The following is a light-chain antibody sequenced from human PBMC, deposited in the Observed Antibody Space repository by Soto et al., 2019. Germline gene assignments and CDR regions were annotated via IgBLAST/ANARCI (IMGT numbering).Light chain of an antibody. V-gene: IGLV2-14*01. CDR3: TSYTTSATGI. CDR1: VEVFNY. Sequence: QSALTQPASVSASPGQSITLSCSDVEVFNYVSWYQHHPGRAPKLIIYEVSRRPSGVSPRFSGSKSGNTASLTISGLRSEDEADYYCTSYTTSATGIVGTGTKVTV. CDR2: EVS. J-gene: IGLJ1*01.